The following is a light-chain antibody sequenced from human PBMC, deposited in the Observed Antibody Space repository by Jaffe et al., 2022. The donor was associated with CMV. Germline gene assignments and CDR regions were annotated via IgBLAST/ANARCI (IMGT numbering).Light chain of an antibody. CDR2: LGS. CDR1: QSLLHSNGNTY. Sequence: DIVMTQSPLSLPVTPGEPASISCRSSQSLLHSNGNTYLDWYLQRPGQSPQLLIYLGSSRASGVPDRFSGSGSGTDFTLTIRRVEAEDVGVYYCMQTLQTPRTFGQGTKVEIK. CDR3: MQTLQTPRT. J-gene: IGKJ1*01. V-gene: IGKV2-28*01.